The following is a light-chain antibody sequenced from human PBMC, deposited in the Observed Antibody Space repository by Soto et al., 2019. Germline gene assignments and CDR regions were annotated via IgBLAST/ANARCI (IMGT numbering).Light chain of an antibody. CDR3: QQSYDAQCP. V-gene: IGKV1-39*01. CDR2: GVS. Sequence: DIPLTQSPSSLSASVGDEVTITCRASQGISDYLTWYQQKPGRAPTLLIYGVSTLQSGVPSRFSGGGSGTHCTLTIRNRQLEDFATYYCQQSYDAQCPFGGGTRLQI. J-gene: IGKJ4*01. CDR1: QGISDY.